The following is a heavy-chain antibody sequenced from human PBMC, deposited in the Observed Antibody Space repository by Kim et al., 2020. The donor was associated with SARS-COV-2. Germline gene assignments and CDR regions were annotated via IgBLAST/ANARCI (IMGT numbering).Heavy chain of an antibody. J-gene: IGHJ6*02. CDR2: IRSKAYGGTT. D-gene: IGHD3-9*01. CDR1: GFTFGDYA. CDR3: TNHVLRYFDWLLQSDYYYYGMDV. V-gene: IGHV3-49*03. Sequence: GRSLRLSCTASGFTFGDYAMSWFRQAPGKGLEWVGFIRSKAYGGTTEYAASVKGRFTISRDDSKSIAYLQMNSLKTEDTAVYYCTNHVLRYFDWLLQSDYYYYGMDVWGQGTTVTVSS.